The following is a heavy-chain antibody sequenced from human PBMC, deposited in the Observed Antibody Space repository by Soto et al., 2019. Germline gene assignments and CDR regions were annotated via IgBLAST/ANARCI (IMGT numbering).Heavy chain of an antibody. V-gene: IGHV1-46*01. CDR1: GYTFTSYY. CDR3: ARDKTVNIFDY. J-gene: IGHJ4*02. CDR2: INPSGGST. Sequence: QVQVVQSGAEVKKPGAAVKVSCKASGYTFTSYYMHWVRQAPGQGLEWMGIINPSGGSTSYAQKLQGRVTMTRDTSTSTVYMELSSLRSEDTAVYYCARDKTVNIFDYWGQGTLVTVSS.